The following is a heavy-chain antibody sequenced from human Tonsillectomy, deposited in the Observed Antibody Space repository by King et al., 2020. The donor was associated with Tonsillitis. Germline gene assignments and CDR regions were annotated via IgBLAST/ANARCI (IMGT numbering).Heavy chain of an antibody. CDR2: ISSDSEYI. V-gene: IGHV3-21*01. CDR3: ARDKGAGYYDSGRGAFDV. CDR1: GFSFSDHD. J-gene: IGHJ3*01. D-gene: IGHD3-22*01. Sequence: VQLVESGGGLVKPGGSLRLSCATSGFSFSDHDMNWVRQAPGKGLEWGSSISSDSEYIQYADSVKGRFTISIDNAKSSLYLQMNSLIAEDTAVYFCARDKGAGYYDSGRGAFDVWGQGTMVTVSS.